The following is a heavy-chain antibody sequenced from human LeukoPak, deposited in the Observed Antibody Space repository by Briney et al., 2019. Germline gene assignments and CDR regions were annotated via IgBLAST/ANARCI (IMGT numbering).Heavy chain of an antibody. CDR1: GYTFTGPF. CDR3: ATLGGHSLAAQNGY. V-gene: IGHV1-2*02. Sequence: GASVKVSCKAFGYTFTGPFMHWVRQAPGQGLEWMGWINPNSGVTTYAQKFQGRVTMTRDTSINTAYMELSRLRSDDTAVYYCATLGGHSLAAQNGYWGQGTLVTVSS. CDR2: INPNSGVT. D-gene: IGHD3-16*01. J-gene: IGHJ4*02.